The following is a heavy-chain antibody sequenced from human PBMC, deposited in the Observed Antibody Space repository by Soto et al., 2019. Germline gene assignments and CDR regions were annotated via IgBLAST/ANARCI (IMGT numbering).Heavy chain of an antibody. J-gene: IGHJ6*02. CDR2: IKQDGSEK. V-gene: IGHV3-7*04. CDR3: ARDEELVRGSGSEHYYYYGMDV. D-gene: IGHD3-10*01. CDR1: GFTFSSYW. Sequence: PGGSLRLSCAASGFTFSSYWMSWVRQAPGKGLEWVANIKQDGSEKYYVDSVKGRFTISRDNAKNSLYLQMNSLRAEDTAVYYCARDEELVRGSGSEHYYYYGMDVWGQGTTVTVSS.